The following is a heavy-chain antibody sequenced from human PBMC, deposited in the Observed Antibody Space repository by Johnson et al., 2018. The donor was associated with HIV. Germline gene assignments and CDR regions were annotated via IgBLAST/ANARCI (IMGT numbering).Heavy chain of an antibody. D-gene: IGHD2/OR15-2a*01. Sequence: QEQLVESGGGVVQPGRSLRLSCAASGFTFSTYAVHWVRQAPGKGLEWVSVIYSGGSTYYADSVKGRFTISRDNSKNTLYLQMNSLRAEDTAVYYCATPRIPTDRAFDIWGQGTMVTVSS. J-gene: IGHJ3*02. V-gene: IGHV3-NL1*01. CDR3: ATPRIPTDRAFDI. CDR1: GFTFSTYA. CDR2: IYSGGST.